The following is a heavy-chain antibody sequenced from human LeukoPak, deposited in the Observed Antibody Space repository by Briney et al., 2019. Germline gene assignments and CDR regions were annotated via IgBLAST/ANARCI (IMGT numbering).Heavy chain of an antibody. Sequence: SETLSLTCTVSGGSISSYYWSWIRQPPGKGLEWIGYIYYSGSTNYNPSLKSRVTISVDTSKNQFSLKLSSVTAADTAVCYCARRSHYYDSSGYYYSFDIWGQGTMVTVSS. CDR2: IYYSGST. J-gene: IGHJ3*02. V-gene: IGHV4-59*08. CDR1: GGSISSYY. D-gene: IGHD3-22*01. CDR3: ARRSHYYDSSGYYYSFDI.